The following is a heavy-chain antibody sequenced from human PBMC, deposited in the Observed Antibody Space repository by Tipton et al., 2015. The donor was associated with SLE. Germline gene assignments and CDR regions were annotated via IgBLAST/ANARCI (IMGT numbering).Heavy chain of an antibody. CDR3: ARSRGSSWYPPDY. CDR1: GGSISSSSYY. V-gene: IGHV4-39*07. J-gene: IGHJ4*02. D-gene: IGHD6-13*01. Sequence: TLSLTCTVSGGSISSSSYYWGWIRQPPGKGLEWIGSIYYSGSTYHNPSLKSRVTISVGTSKNQFSLKLSSVTAADTAVYYCARSRGSSWYPPDYWGQGTLVTVSS. CDR2: IYYSGST.